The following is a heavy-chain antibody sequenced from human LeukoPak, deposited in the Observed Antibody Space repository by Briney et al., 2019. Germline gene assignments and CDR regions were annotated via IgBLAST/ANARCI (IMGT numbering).Heavy chain of an antibody. V-gene: IGHV4-4*02. CDR2: THHSGST. Sequence: SETLSLTCTVSGGSLTTDNWWTWVRQPPGKGLEWIDETHHSGSTNYNPSLKSRINISIDKSKNQFSLTLTSVTAADTAVYYSARGYYHDSKWGQGILVT. CDR3: ARGYYHDSK. D-gene: IGHD3-22*01. J-gene: IGHJ4*02. CDR1: GGSLTTDNW.